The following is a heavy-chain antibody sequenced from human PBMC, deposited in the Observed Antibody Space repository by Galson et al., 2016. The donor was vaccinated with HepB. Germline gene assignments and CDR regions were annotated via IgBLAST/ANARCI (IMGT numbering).Heavy chain of an antibody. V-gene: IGHV1-69*13. CDR2: LIPTFSRT. Sequence: SVKVSCKASGGTFSNFVIIWVRQAPGQGLEWMGKLIPTFSRTNYAQKFQGRVTITADESMTTAYMELSSLRSEDTAVYYCARSIVGASFDYWGQGSLVTVSS. CDR3: ARSIVGASFDY. CDR1: GGTFSNFV. J-gene: IGHJ4*02. D-gene: IGHD1-26*01.